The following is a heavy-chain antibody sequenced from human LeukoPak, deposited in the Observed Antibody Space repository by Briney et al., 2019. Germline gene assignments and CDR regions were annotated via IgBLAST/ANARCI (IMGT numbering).Heavy chain of an antibody. J-gene: IGHJ4*02. D-gene: IGHD3-16*01. V-gene: IGHV4-59*01. CDR1: GGTISSYY. CDR3: ARCAWGTGYYSDY. Sequence: PSETLSLTCTVSGGTISSYYWSWIRQPPGKGLEWIGYIYYSGSTNYNPPLKSRVTISVDTSKNQFSLKLSSVTAADTAVYYCARCAWGTGYYSDYWGQGTLVTVSS. CDR2: IYYSGST.